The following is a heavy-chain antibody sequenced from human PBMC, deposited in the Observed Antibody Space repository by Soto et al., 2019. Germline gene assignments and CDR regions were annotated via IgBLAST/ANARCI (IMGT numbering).Heavy chain of an antibody. V-gene: IGHV1-18*01. J-gene: IGHJ1*01. CDR2: ISAYNGKT. CDR3: ARGGVNLVAF. Sequence: PQVKLSCKASGSTFTSSCSSWVRQPPGEGLEWMGWISAYNGKTNYAQKLQARVTMTTDTSTSTAYMELRSLRSGDTAVYYWARGGVNLVAFWGKGTLGTLSS. D-gene: IGHD5-12*01. CDR1: GSTFTSSC.